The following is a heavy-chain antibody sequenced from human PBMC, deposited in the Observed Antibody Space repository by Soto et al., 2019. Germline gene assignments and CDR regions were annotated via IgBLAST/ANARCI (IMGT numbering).Heavy chain of an antibody. J-gene: IGHJ6*02. CDR3: ARSQGSSTSLEIYYYYYYGMDV. CDR1: GGTFSSYA. CDR2: IIPISDTT. Sequence: QVQLVQSGAEVKKPGSSVKVSCKASGGTFSSYAISWVRQAPGQGLEWMGGIIPISDTTNYAQKFQGRVTITADEPTSTAYMELSSLRSADTAVYYCARSQGSSTSLEIYYYYYYGMDVWGQGTTVTVSS. V-gene: IGHV1-69*01. D-gene: IGHD2-2*01.